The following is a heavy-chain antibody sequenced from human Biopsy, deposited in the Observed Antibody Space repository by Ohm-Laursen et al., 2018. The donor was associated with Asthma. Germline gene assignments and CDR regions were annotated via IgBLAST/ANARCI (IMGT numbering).Heavy chain of an antibody. CDR1: RFTYE. CDR2: ISYDGSSI. Sequence: FLRLSCSASRFTYEMHWVRQAPGKGLEWVAVISYDGSSIYYADSVKGRFTISRDYSKNTLYLQMHSLRAEDTAVYYCARGDSSNWSHYYFDYWGQGTLVTVSS. V-gene: IGHV3-30*14. J-gene: IGHJ4*02. CDR3: ARGDSSNWSHYYFDY. D-gene: IGHD3-22*01.